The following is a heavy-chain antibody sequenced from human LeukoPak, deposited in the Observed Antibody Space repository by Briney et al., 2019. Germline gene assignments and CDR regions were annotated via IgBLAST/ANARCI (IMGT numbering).Heavy chain of an antibody. CDR1: GITVSANY. Sequence: GGSLRLSCAASGITVSANYMSWVRRAPGKGLEWVSVIYSGGSTYYADSVKGRFTISRGSSKNTLYLQMSSLRAEDTAVYYCASWVAYYVGGSKNDAFDIWGQGTMVTVSS. D-gene: IGHD3-16*01. V-gene: IGHV3-66*01. J-gene: IGHJ3*02. CDR2: IYSGGST. CDR3: ASWVAYYVGGSKNDAFDI.